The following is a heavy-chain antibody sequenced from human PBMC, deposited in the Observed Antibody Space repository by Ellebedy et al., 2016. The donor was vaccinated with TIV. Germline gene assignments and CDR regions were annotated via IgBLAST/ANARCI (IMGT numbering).Heavy chain of an antibody. CDR1: GFTFNSYA. CDR2: ISNTGSRT. V-gene: IGHV3-23*01. CDR3: AKGRGGGSDSSAPRYYFDY. J-gene: IGHJ4*02. D-gene: IGHD3-22*01. Sequence: PGGSLRLSCAASGFTFNSYAMSRVRQAPGKGLEWVSTISNTGSRTYYADSVEGRFIISRDNSKRTRYLQMNSLRAEDTAVYYCAKGRGGGSDSSAPRYYFDYWGLGTLVTVSS.